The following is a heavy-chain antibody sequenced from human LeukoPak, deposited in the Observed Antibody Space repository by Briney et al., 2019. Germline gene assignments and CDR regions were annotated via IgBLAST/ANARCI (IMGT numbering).Heavy chain of an antibody. V-gene: IGHV3-21*01. CDR1: GFTFSSHT. CDR2: ISGSSGYK. Sequence: GGSLRLSCVASGFTFSSHTMNWVRQAPGKGLEWVSSISGSSGYKYYADSVKGRFTISRDNAKNSLYLQMNSLRAEDTSVYYCPTVLTHWRFDYWGQGTLVTVSS. CDR3: PTVLTHWRFDY. D-gene: IGHD4-23*01. J-gene: IGHJ4*02.